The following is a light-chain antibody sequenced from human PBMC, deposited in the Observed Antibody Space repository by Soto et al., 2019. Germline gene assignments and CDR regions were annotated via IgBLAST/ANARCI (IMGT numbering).Light chain of an antibody. V-gene: IGKV3-20*01. CDR3: QQYGSLPRT. CDR1: QSVSSY. J-gene: IGKJ1*01. CDR2: GAS. Sequence: EIVLTQSPGTPSLSPGERATLSCRASQSVSSYLAWYQQKPGQAPRLLIYGASSRATGIPDRFSGSGSGTDFTLTISRLEPEDFAVYYCQQYGSLPRTFGQGTKVEIK.